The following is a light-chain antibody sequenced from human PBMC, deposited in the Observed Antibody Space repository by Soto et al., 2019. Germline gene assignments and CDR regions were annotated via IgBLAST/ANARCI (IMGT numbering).Light chain of an antibody. Sequence: EIVLPQCPGALSLSPGEIATLSCRASQSVSSSYLAWYQQKPGQAPRLLIYRSSSRATGIPDRISGSWSGTDSTITISMLEPEDVAVYYCQQYGSSYTFGQGTKLEIK. CDR1: QSVSSSY. CDR3: QQYGSSYT. J-gene: IGKJ2*01. V-gene: IGKV3-20*01. CDR2: RSS.